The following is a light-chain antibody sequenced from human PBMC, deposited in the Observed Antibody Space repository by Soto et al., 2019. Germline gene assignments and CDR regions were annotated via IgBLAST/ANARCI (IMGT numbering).Light chain of an antibody. CDR1: NSDVGGYNF. J-gene: IGLJ2*01. CDR2: EVT. Sequence: QSALTQPPSASGSPGQSVTISCTGTNSDVGGYNFVSWYQQHPGKAPKLIISEVTKRPSGVPDLFSGSKSGNTASLTVSGHQAEDEAHYYCTSSAARNTVIFGGGTKVTVL. CDR3: TSSAARNTVI. V-gene: IGLV2-8*01.